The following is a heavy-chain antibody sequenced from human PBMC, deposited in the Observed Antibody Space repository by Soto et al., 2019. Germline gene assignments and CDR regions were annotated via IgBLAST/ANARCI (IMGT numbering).Heavy chain of an antibody. D-gene: IGHD2-2*01. CDR2: ITASADTT. J-gene: IGHJ3*01. V-gene: IGHV3-23*01. CDR1: EFTFRSYA. CDR3: AKVRPLRDCTSTSCLGAFDL. Sequence: EEQLLESGGGLVRPGGSLRLSCAASEFTFRSYAMSWVRQAPGKGLELVSAITASADTTYYADSVKGRFTISRDNSKNTLYLRMNSLRAEDAAVYYCAKVRPLRDCTSTSCLGAFDLWGQGTMVTVS.